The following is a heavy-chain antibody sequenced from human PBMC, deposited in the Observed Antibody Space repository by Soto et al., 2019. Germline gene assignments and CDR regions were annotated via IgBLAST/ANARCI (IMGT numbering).Heavy chain of an antibody. D-gene: IGHD6-13*01. CDR3: ARDRRQQIYYYYGMDV. CDR1: GFTVSSNY. J-gene: IGHJ6*02. V-gene: IGHV3-53*01. Sequence: EVQLVESGGGLIQPGGSLRLSCAASGFTVSSNYMSWVRQAPGKGLEWVSVIYSGGSTYYADSVKGRFTISRDNSKNTLYLQMNSLRAEDTAVYYCARDRRQQIYYYYGMDVWGQGTTVTVSS. CDR2: IYSGGST.